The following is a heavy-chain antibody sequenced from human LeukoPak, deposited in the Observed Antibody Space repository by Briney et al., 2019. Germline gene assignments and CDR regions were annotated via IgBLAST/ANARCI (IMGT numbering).Heavy chain of an antibody. V-gene: IGHV3-30*18. CDR2: VSYDGSNK. J-gene: IGHJ4*02. D-gene: IGHD6-19*01. CDR3: AKSRSGWHFDY. Sequence: PGGSLTLSCAASGFTFSSHGMHWVRQAPGKGLEWVAVVSYDGSNKYCADSVKGRFTISRDNSNNTLYVQMNSLRAEDTAVYYCAKSRSGWHFDYWGQGILGTVSS. CDR1: GFTFSSHG.